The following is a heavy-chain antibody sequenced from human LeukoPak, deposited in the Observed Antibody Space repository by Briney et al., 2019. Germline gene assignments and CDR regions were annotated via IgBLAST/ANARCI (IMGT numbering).Heavy chain of an antibody. CDR2: MNPNSGNT. V-gene: IGHV1-8*01. D-gene: IGHD1-26*01. Sequence: ASVKVSCKASGYTFTSYDIDWVRQATGQGLEWMGWMNPNSGNTGYAQKFQGRVTMTRNTSISTAYMELSSLRSEDTAVYYCASVGASLSDAFDIWGQGTMVTVSS. J-gene: IGHJ3*02. CDR1: GYTFTSYD. CDR3: ASVGASLSDAFDI.